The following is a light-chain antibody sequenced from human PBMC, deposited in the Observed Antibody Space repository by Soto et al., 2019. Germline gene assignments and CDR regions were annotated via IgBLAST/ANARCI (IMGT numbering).Light chain of an antibody. J-gene: IGKJ2*01. CDR3: QQSYSTPPLYT. CDR1: QSISSY. V-gene: IGKV1-39*01. Sequence: DIQMTQSPSSLSASVGDRVTITCRASQSISSYLNWYQQKPGKAPKLLIYAASSLQSGVPSRFSRSGSGTDFTLTISSLQPEDFATYYCQQSYSTPPLYTFGQGTKLEIK. CDR2: AAS.